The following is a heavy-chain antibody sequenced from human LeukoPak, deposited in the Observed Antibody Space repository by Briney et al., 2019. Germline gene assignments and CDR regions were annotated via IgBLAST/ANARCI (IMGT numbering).Heavy chain of an antibody. V-gene: IGHV1-18*01. CDR2: ISAYNGNT. Sequence: GASVKVSCKASGYTFTSYGISWVRQAPGQGLEWMGWISAYNGNTNYAQKLQGRVTMTTDTSTNTAYMELRSLRSDDTAVYYCAREGGGIVVVPAANWFDPWGQGTLVTVSS. D-gene: IGHD2-2*01. CDR1: GYTFTSYG. CDR3: AREGGGIVVVPAANWFDP. J-gene: IGHJ5*02.